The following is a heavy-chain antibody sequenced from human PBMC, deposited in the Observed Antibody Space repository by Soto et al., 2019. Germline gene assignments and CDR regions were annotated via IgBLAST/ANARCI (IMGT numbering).Heavy chain of an antibody. CDR1: GFTFSSYG. CDR3: AKRRQLGGYYYYGMDV. J-gene: IGHJ6*02. D-gene: IGHD3-16*01. Sequence: QVQLVESGGGVVQPGKSLRLSCAASGFTFSSYGMHWVRQAPGMRLEWVAIISYDGSNQYYADSMKGRFTISRDNSKNTLYLQMNSLRAEDTAVYYCAKRRQLGGYYYYGMDVWGQGTTVTVSS. V-gene: IGHV3-30*18. CDR2: ISYDGSNQ.